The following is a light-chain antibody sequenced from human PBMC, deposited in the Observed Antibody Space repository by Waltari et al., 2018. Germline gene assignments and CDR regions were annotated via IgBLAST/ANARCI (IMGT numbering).Light chain of an antibody. CDR3: HQYGDSPGM. V-gene: IGKV3-20*01. CDR1: QSVSSSY. CDR2: GTS. J-gene: IGKJ1*01. Sequence: EVVVTQSPGTLSLSPGERATLSCRASQSVSSSYLAWYQQKPGQSPRLLIFGTSRRATGIPDRFSGSGSGADFTLTISGLEPEDFAVYYCHQYGDSPGMFGQGTQVEIK.